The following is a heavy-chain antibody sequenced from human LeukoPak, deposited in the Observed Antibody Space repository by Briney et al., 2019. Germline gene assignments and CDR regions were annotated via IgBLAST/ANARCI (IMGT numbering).Heavy chain of an antibody. J-gene: IGHJ3*02. CDR2: IIPIFGTA. CDR3: ARDMVGKDAFDI. D-gene: IGHD2-15*01. Sequence: ASVKVSCKASGGTFRSIAISWVRQAPGQGLEWMGGIIPIFGTANYAQEFQGRVTITADESTGTAYMELSSLRSEDTAVYYCARDMVGKDAFDIWGQGTMVTISS. V-gene: IGHV1-69*13. CDR1: GGTFRSIA.